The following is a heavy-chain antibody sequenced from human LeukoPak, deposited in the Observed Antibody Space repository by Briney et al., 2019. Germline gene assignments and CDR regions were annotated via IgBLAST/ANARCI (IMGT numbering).Heavy chain of an antibody. CDR1: GVSISSYY. CDR2: IYYSGST. CDR3: ARGAPGWWYFDL. V-gene: IGHV4-59*01. Sequence: SETLSLTCTVSGVSISSYYWSWIRQPPGKGLEWIGYIYYSGSTNYNPSLKSRVTISVDTSKNQFSLKLSSVTAADTAVYYCARGAPGWWYFDLWGRGTLVTVSS. J-gene: IGHJ2*01. D-gene: IGHD2-15*01.